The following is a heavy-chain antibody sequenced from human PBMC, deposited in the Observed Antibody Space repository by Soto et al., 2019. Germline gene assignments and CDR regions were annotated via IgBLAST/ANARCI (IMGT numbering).Heavy chain of an antibody. D-gene: IGHD7-27*01. J-gene: IGHJ4*02. Sequence: NPSETLSLTCTVSGDSISGYYWSWMRQPPGKGLEWIGYILYSGNTHYSPPLKSRVTISLDTSKNQFSLNLTSVTATDTAVYYCARTIAANWGYYFDSWGQGGLVTVSS. CDR2: ILYSGNT. V-gene: IGHV4-59*08. CDR3: ARTIAANWGYYFDS. CDR1: GDSISGYY.